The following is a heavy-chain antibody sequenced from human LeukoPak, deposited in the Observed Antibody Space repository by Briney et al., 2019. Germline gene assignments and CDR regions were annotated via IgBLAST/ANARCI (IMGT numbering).Heavy chain of an antibody. CDR3: ARDCWQLVLGHYYYYMDV. V-gene: IGHV1-2*02. J-gene: IGHJ6*03. CDR2: INPNSGGT. CDR1: GYTFTSYY. Sequence: EASVKVSCKASGYTFTSYYMHWVRQAPGQGLEWMGWINPNSGGTNYAQKFQGRVTMTRDTSISTAYMELSRLRSDDTAVYYCARDCWQLVLGHYYYYMDVWGKGTTVTVSS. D-gene: IGHD6-6*01.